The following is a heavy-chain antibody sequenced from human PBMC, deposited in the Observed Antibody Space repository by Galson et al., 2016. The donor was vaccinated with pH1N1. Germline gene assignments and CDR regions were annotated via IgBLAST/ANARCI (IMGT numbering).Heavy chain of an antibody. J-gene: IGHJ4*02. D-gene: IGHD4-23*01. CDR1: GFSVSRHW. CDR3: ARDRPYGGKSDFDS. Sequence: SLRLSCAASGFSVSRHWMSWVRQAPGQGLEWVSGIFNDGSTSYADSVKGRFTISRDNSKNTLYLQMNTLRVDDTALYYCARDRPYGGKSDFDSWGPGTLVTVSS. CDR2: IFNDGST. V-gene: IGHV3-53*01.